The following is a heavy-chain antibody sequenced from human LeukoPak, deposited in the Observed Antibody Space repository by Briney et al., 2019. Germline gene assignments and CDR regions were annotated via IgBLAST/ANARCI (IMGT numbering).Heavy chain of an antibody. CDR1: GGSFSGYY. J-gene: IGHJ6*02. Sequence: SETLSLTCAVYGGSFSGYYWSWIRQPPGKGLEWIGEINHSGSTNYNPSLKSRVAISVDTSKNQFSLKLSSGTAADTAVYYCAMQTGSSWGGGYYYYGMDVWGQGTTVTVSS. CDR3: AMQTGSSWGGGYYYYGMDV. V-gene: IGHV4-34*01. D-gene: IGHD6-13*01. CDR2: INHSGST.